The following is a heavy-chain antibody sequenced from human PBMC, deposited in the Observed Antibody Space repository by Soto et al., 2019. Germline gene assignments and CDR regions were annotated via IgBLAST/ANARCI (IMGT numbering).Heavy chain of an antibody. V-gene: IGHV3-23*01. CDR3: AKDRVDYFGSGSYYDGFAI. CDR1: GFPFSSYA. Sequence: EVQVLESGGGLAQPGGSLRLSCSASGFPFSSYAMSWVRQAPGKGLEWVSSISGGGASTEYADSVKGRFTISRDTSKNMVYLHMINLSADDWDVYYGAKDRVDYFGSGSYYDGFAIWGKATTVTVSS. D-gene: IGHD3-10*01. J-gene: IGHJ3*02. CDR2: ISGGGAST.